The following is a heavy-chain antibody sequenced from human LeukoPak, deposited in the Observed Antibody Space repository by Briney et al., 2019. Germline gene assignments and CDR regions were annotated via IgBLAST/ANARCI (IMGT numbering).Heavy chain of an antibody. CDR2: IYYSGST. CDR1: GGSISSYY. V-gene: IGHV4-59*01. J-gene: IGHJ4*02. Sequence: SETLSLTCTVSGGSISSYYWTWIRQPPGKGLEWIGYIYYSGSTNYNPSLKSRVTISVDTSQNQFSLKLSSVTAADTAVYYCARKGGKGYYYDSSGYYDYWGQGTLVTVSS. D-gene: IGHD3-22*01. CDR3: ARKGGKGYYYDSSGYYDY.